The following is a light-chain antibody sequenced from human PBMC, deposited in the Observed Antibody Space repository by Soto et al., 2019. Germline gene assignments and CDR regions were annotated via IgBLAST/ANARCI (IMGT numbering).Light chain of an antibody. Sequence: IVLTQSPGTLSLSPGERATLSCGASQSVTNNLLAWYQQKPGQARRLLIYGASSRATGAPDRFSGSGSGTDFTLTISRLEPGDFAVYYCQQYGSPLLTFGRGTKVDIK. V-gene: IGKV3-20*01. J-gene: IGKJ3*01. CDR2: GAS. CDR3: QQYGSPLLT. CDR1: QSVTNNL.